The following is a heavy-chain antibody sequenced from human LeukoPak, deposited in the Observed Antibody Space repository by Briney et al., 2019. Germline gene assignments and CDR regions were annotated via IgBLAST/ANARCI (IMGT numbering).Heavy chain of an antibody. CDR2: IYYSGNT. CDR1: GGSISSNNHY. D-gene: IGHD7-27*01. J-gene: IGHJ4*02. Sequence: SETLSLTCTVFGGSISSNNHYWGWIRQPPGKGLEWLGSIYYSGNTYYYPSLKSRVTISVDTSKNQFSLKLSSVTAADTAVYYCARGANWGSPDYWGQGTLVTVSS. CDR3: ARGANWGSPDY. V-gene: IGHV4-39*07.